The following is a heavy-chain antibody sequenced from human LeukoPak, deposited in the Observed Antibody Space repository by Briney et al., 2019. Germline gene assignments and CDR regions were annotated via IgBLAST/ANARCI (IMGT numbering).Heavy chain of an antibody. D-gene: IGHD2-15*01. Sequence: GGSLRLSCAASGFTFSSYAMSWVRQAPGKGLEWVSAISGSGGSTYYADSVKGRFTISRDNSKNTLYLQMNSLRAEDTAVYYCAKEGDVVVVVAATLIDYWGQGTLVTVSS. CDR3: AKEGDVVVVVAATLIDY. V-gene: IGHV3-23*01. CDR2: ISGSGGST. CDR1: GFTFSSYA. J-gene: IGHJ4*02.